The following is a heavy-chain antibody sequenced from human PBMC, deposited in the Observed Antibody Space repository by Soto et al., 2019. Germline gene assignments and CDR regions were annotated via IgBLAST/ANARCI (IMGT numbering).Heavy chain of an antibody. D-gene: IGHD3-10*01. CDR1: GFSLTTRGVG. CDR3: AHIPTYYQSDWFDP. J-gene: IGHJ5*02. V-gene: IGHV2-5*02. Sequence: QITLKESGPTLVKPTQTLTLTCTFSGFSLTTRGVGVGWIRQPPGKALECLALIYWDDDKRYSPSLQSRLSIXXXTXXNQVVLTMTNVDPVDTATYYCAHIPTYYQSDWFDPWGQGTLVSVSS. CDR2: IYWDDDK.